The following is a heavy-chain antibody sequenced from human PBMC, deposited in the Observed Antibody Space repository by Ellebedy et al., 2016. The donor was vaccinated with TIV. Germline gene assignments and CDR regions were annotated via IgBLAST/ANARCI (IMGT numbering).Heavy chain of an antibody. Sequence: GESLKISCAASGFTFSTYPMNWVRQAPGKGLEWVSSISTITNYADSVRGRFTISRDNAKNSLCLQMNSLRAEDTAVYYCSRGGGCGGGTCYYPDFWGQGTLVTVSS. D-gene: IGHD2-15*01. CDR1: GFTFSTYP. CDR2: ISTITNY. CDR3: SRGGGCGGGTCYYPDF. J-gene: IGHJ4*02. V-gene: IGHV3-21*01.